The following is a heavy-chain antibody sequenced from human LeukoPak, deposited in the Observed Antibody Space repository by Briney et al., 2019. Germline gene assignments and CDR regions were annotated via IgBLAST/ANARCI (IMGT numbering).Heavy chain of an antibody. D-gene: IGHD1/OR15-1a*01. V-gene: IGHV3-21*01. CDR2: ISSSSSYI. J-gene: IGHJ6*02. CDR3: ARDPNRLRSV. CDR1: GFTFSSYS. Sequence: PGGSLRLSCAATGFTFSSYSMNWVRQAPGKGLEWVSSISSSSSYIYYTDSVKGRFTISRDNAKNSLYLQMNSLRAEDTAVYYCARDPNRLRSVWGQGTTVTVSS.